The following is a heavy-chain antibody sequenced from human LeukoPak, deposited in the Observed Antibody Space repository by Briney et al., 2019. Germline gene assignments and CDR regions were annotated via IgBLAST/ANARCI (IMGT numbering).Heavy chain of an antibody. Sequence: GESLQISCRGSGYKFTNYWIAWVRQVPGKGLEWMGFIYPGDSDTRYGPSFYGQVSMSVDTSISTAFLHWSNLTASDTAIYYCARRIVPVAIKGSLDFDSWGQGSLVIVS. D-gene: IGHD2-2*02. CDR2: IYPGDSDT. CDR3: ARRIVPVAIKGSLDFDS. V-gene: IGHV5-51*01. J-gene: IGHJ4*02. CDR1: GYKFTNYW.